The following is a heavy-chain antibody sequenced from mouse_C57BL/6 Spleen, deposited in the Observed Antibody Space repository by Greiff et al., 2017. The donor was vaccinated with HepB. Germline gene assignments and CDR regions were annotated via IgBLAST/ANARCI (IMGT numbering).Heavy chain of an antibody. V-gene: IGHV7-3*01. CDR2: IRNKANGYTT. CDR3: ARSFTTVVATDYYAMDY. J-gene: IGHJ4*01. CDR1: GFTFTDYY. Sequence: EVQGVESGGGLVQPGGSLSLSCAASGFTFTDYYMSWVRQPPGKALEWLGFIRNKANGYTTEYSASVKGRFTISRDNSQSILYLQMNALRAEDSATYYCARSFTTVVATDYYAMDYWGQGTSVTVSS. D-gene: IGHD1-1*01.